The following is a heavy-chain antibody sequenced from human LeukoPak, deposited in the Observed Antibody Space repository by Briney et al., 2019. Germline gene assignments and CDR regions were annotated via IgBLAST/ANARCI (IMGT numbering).Heavy chain of an antibody. J-gene: IGHJ5*02. V-gene: IGHV3-30*04. D-gene: IGHD3-10*01. CDR3: ARDRHYYGSGSENWFDP. Sequence: GGSLSLACAASGFTFSSYAMHWVRQAPGKGLEWVAVISYDGSNKYYADSVKGRFTISRDNSKNTLYLQMNSLRAEDTAVYYCARDRHYYGSGSENWFDPWGQGTLVTVSS. CDR2: ISYDGSNK. CDR1: GFTFSSYA.